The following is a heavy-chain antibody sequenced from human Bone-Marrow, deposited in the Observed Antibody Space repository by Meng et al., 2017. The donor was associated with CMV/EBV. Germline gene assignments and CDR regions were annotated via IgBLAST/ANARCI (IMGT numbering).Heavy chain of an antibody. V-gene: IGHV4-34*01. D-gene: IGHD2-2*01. J-gene: IGHJ4*02. CDR2: INHSGST. CDR3: ARGPPLYCSSSSCWLDY. CDR1: GGSFSGYY. Sequence: SETLSLTCAVYGGSFSGYYWSWIRQPPGKGLEWIGEINHSGSTNYNPSLKSRVTISVDTSKNQFSLKLSSVTAADTAVYYCARGPPLYCSSSSCWLDYWGRGTLVTVSS.